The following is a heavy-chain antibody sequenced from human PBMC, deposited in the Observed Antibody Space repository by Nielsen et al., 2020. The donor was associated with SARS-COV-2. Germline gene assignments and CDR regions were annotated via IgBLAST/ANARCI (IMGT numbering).Heavy chain of an antibody. D-gene: IGHD3/OR15-3a*01. CDR2: INPYSGGT. CDR1: GYTFTDYY. J-gene: IGHJ6*02. V-gene: IGHV1-2*06. CDR3: ARARATIFGLVMSYGMDV. Sequence: SVQVSCKASGYTFTDYYIHWVRQAPGQGLEWMGRINPYSGGTNYAQKFQGTVSMTRDASISTVYMELTSDDTAVYYCARARATIFGLVMSYGMDVWGQGTTVAVSS.